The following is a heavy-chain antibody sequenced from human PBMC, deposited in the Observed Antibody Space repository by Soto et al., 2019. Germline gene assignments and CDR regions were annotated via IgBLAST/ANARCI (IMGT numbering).Heavy chain of an antibody. D-gene: IGHD1-1*01. V-gene: IGHV1-69*01. CDR1: GVTFSNAA. CDR2: IIPIFGGA. CDR3: ARAGEYRHQAGTSEYCGMAV. J-gene: IGHJ6*02. Sequence: VQVVQSEAEAKQPGSSVKLSCKVSGVTFSNAAFSWVRQAPGQGLEWMGGIIPIFGGAKYAQKFQARVKSTAQEVRDIVYMDVTSLRIDGTAVYCCARAGEYRHQAGTSEYCGMAVWGQGTTASVSS.